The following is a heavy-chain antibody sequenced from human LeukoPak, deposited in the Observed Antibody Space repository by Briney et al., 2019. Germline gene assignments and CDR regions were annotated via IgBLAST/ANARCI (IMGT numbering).Heavy chain of an antibody. CDR1: GFTISSNY. D-gene: IGHD6-13*01. CDR2: ISSSGSTI. CDR3: AKGKSWYDAFDI. V-gene: IGHV3-48*01. J-gene: IGHJ3*02. Sequence: GRSLRLSCAASGFTISSNYMAWLRQAPGKGLEWVSYISSSGSTIYYADSVKGRFTISRDNSKNTLYLQMNSLRAEDTAVYYCAKGKSWYDAFDIWGQGTMVTVSS.